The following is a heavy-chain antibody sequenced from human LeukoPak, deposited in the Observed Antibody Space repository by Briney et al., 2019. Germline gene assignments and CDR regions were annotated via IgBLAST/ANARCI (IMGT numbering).Heavy chain of an antibody. J-gene: IGHJ3*02. CDR1: GGSISSYY. Sequence: PSETLSLTCTVSGGSISSYYWSWIRQPPGKGLEWIGYIYYSGSTNYNPSLKSRVTISVDTSKNQFSLKLSSVTAADTAVYYCARHAGFGDEDAFDIWGQGTMVTVSS. CDR3: ARHAGFGDEDAFDI. CDR2: IYYSGST. D-gene: IGHD3-10*01. V-gene: IGHV4-59*08.